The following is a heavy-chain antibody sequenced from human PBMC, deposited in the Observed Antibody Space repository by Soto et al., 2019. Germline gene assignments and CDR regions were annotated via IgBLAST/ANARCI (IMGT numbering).Heavy chain of an antibody. V-gene: IGHV3-9*01. D-gene: IGHD3-10*01. CDR3: AKPYGSGKDYYGMDV. J-gene: IGHJ6*02. CDR2: ISWNSGSI. Sequence: LRLSCAASGFTFDDYAMHWVRQAPGKGLEWVSGISWNSGSIGYADSVKGRFTISRDNAKNSLYLQMNSLRAEDTALYYCAKPYGSGKDYYGMDVWGQGTTVTVSS. CDR1: GFTFDDYA.